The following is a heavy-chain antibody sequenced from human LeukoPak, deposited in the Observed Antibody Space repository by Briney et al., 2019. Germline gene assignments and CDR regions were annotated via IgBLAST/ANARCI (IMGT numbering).Heavy chain of an antibody. D-gene: IGHD3-22*01. J-gene: IGHJ6*03. Sequence: PSETLSLTCTVSGGSISSYYWSWIRQPPGKGLEWIGYIYYSGSTNYNPSLKSRVTISVDTSKNQFSLKLSSVTAADTAVYYCARYLYYYDSNGYYYMDVWGKGTTVTVSS. V-gene: IGHV4-59*01. CDR3: ARYLYYYDSNGYYYMDV. CDR1: GGSISSYY. CDR2: IYYSGST.